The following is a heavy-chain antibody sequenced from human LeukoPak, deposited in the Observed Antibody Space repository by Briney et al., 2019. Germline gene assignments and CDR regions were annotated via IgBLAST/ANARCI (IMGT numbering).Heavy chain of an antibody. J-gene: IGHJ5*02. CDR1: GYTFTSYY. Sequence: GAPVKVSCKASGYTFTSYYMHWVRQAPGQGLEWMGIINPSGGSTSYAQKFQGRVTMTRDTSTSTVYMELSSLRSEDTAAYYCARDMGPYSSSLGWFDPWGQGTLVTVSS. CDR3: ARDMGPYSSSLGWFDP. V-gene: IGHV1-46*01. D-gene: IGHD6-6*01. CDR2: INPSGGST.